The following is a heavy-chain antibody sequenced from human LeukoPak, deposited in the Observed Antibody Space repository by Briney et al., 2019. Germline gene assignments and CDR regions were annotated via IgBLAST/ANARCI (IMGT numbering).Heavy chain of an antibody. CDR3: ARRSSSSPGDY. Sequence: GESLKISCKGSGYSFISYWIGWVRQMPGKGLEWMGIIYPGAIGAADTRYSPSFQGQVTISADKSISTAYLQWSSLKASDTAMYYCARRSSSSPGDYWGQGTLVTVSS. V-gene: IGHV5-51*01. J-gene: IGHJ4*02. D-gene: IGHD6-6*01. CDR2: IYPGAIGAADT. CDR1: GYSFISYW.